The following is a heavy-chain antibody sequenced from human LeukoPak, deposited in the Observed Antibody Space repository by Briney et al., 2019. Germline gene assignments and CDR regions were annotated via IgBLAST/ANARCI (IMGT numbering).Heavy chain of an antibody. CDR2: INPNSGGT. D-gene: IGHD3-22*01. Sequence: ASVKVSCKASGYTFTGYYMHWVRQAPGQGLEWMGWINPNSGGTNYAQKFQGWVTMTRDTSISTAYMEPSRLRSDDTAVYYCARGDSSGFSSDYWGQGTLVTVSS. CDR1: GYTFTGYY. V-gene: IGHV1-2*04. J-gene: IGHJ4*02. CDR3: ARGDSSGFSSDY.